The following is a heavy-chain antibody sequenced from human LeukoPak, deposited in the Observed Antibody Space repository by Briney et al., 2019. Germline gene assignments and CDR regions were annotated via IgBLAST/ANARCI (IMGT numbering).Heavy chain of an antibody. V-gene: IGHV4-59*01. J-gene: IGHJ3*02. CDR1: GGSISSYY. D-gene: IGHD4-23*01. Sequence: PSETLSLTCTVSGGSISSYYWSWIRQPPGNGLEWIGYLYYSGSTNYNPSLKSRATISVDTSKNQFSLKLSSVTAADTAVYYCARHQRGNSDAFDSWGQGTMVTVSS. CDR2: LYYSGST. CDR3: ARHQRGNSDAFDS.